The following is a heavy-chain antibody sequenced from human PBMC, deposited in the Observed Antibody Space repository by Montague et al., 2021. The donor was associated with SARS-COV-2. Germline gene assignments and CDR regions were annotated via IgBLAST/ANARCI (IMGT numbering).Heavy chain of an antibody. CDR3: ASAVSVRRGASCFDP. V-gene: IGHV4-59*11. CDR2: IYYSGGA. Sequence: SETLSLTCSVSAGSISGHYLAWIRQPPGKGLGWIAYIYYSGGALYNPSLQSRVTMSVDTYNNQYSLYLTFVTPADTAVYYCASAVSVRRGASCFDPWGQGALVTVSS. D-gene: IGHD3-10*01. CDR1: AGSISGHY. J-gene: IGHJ5*02.